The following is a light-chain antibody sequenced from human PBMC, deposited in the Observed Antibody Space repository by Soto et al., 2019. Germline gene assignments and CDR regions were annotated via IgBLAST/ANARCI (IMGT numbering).Light chain of an antibody. CDR3: SSYAASNNFYFV. CDR2: EVT. Sequence: QSALTQPPSASGSPGQSVTISFTGTSSDVGGYNYVSWYQQYPGRAPKLMIYEVTKRPSGVPARFSGSKSGNTASLTVSGLQAEDEADYYCSSYAASNNFYFVFGGGTKLTVL. J-gene: IGLJ3*02. V-gene: IGLV2-8*01. CDR1: SSDVGGYNY.